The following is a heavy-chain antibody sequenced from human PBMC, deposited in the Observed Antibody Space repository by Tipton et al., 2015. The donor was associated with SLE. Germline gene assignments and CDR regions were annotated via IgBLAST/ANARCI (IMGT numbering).Heavy chain of an antibody. Sequence: QLVQSGAEVKKPGASVTVSCKASGYTFTSYAMNWVRQAPGQGLEWMGWINTNTGNPTYAQGFTGRFVFSLDTSVSTAYLQISSLKAEDTAVYYCASVYTYYDFWSGSSGWFDPWVQGILVTVSS. V-gene: IGHV7-4-1*02. CDR3: ASVYTYYDFWSGSSGWFDP. CDR1: GYTFTSYA. D-gene: IGHD3-3*01. J-gene: IGHJ5*02. CDR2: INTNTGNP.